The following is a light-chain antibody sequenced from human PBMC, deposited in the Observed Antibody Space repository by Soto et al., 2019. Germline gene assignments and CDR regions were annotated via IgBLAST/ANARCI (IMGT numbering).Light chain of an antibody. CDR1: TSNIGSHS. Sequence: QLVLTQPPSASGTPGQRVTISCSGSTSNIGSHSVNWFQHLPGTAPKLLINTNNQRPSGVPDRFSGYKSGTSASLVISGLQSEDEADYYCATWDDSLKGVFGTGTKVTVL. V-gene: IGLV1-44*01. CDR3: ATWDDSLKGV. J-gene: IGLJ1*01. CDR2: TNN.